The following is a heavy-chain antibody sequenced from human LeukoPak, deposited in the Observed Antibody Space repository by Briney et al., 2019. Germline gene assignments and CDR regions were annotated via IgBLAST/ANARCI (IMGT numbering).Heavy chain of an antibody. V-gene: IGHV4-59*01. CDR1: GGSISSYY. Sequence: PSETLSLTCTVSGGSISSYYWSWIRQPPGKGLEWIGYIYYSGSTNYNPSLKSRVTISVDTSKNQFSLKLSSVTAADTAVYYCARGSIEVVSDDWFDPWGQGTLVTVSS. CDR2: IYYSGST. D-gene: IGHD3-22*01. J-gene: IGHJ5*02. CDR3: ARGSIEVVSDDWFDP.